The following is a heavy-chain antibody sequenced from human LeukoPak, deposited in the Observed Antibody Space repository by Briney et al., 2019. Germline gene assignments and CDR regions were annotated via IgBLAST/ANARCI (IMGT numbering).Heavy chain of an antibody. Sequence: SETLSLTCTVSGGSITSSSYYWGWIRQPPGKGLEWIGSIFYSGSAYYNPSLKSRVTISVDTSKTQFSLKLSSVTAADTAVYYCAKQQLVRCFDYWGQGTLVTVSS. CDR3: AKQQLVRCFDY. CDR2: IFYSGSA. D-gene: IGHD6-13*01. V-gene: IGHV4-39*01. J-gene: IGHJ4*02. CDR1: GGSITSSSYY.